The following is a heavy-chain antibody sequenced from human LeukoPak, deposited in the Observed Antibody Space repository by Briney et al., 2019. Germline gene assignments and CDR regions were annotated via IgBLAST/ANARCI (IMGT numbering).Heavy chain of an antibody. V-gene: IGHV4-34*01. Sequence: PSETLSLTCAVYGGSFSGYYWSWIRQPPGKWLEWIGEINHSGSTNYNPSLKSRVTISVDTSKNQFSLKLSSVTAADTAVYYCARGGDTPFDYWGQGTLVTVSS. CDR3: ARGGDTPFDY. D-gene: IGHD5-18*01. CDR2: INHSGST. J-gene: IGHJ4*02. CDR1: GGSFSGYY.